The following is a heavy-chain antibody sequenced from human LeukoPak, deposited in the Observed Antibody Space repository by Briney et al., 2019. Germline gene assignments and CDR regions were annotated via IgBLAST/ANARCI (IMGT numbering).Heavy chain of an antibody. CDR1: GFTFSSYA. CDR3: ARVEDPFYGSGTVDY. V-gene: IGHV3-30*14. Sequence: GGSRRLPCAASGFTFSSYAMHGVRQAPGKGLEGVAVISYDGSNKYYADSVKGRFTISRDNSKNTLYLQMNSLRAEDTAVYYCARVEDPFYGSGTVDYWGQGTLVTVSS. J-gene: IGHJ4*02. D-gene: IGHD3-10*01. CDR2: ISYDGSNK.